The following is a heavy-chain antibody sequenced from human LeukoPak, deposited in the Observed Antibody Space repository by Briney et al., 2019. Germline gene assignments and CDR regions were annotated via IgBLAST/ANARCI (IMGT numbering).Heavy chain of an antibody. Sequence: PSETLSLTCAVYGGSFSGYYWSWIRQPPGKGLEWIGEINHSGSTNYNPPLKSRVTISLDTSKYQFSLKLSSVTAAEKSVYYCASCHYYDSSGFLDYWGQGTLVTASS. J-gene: IGHJ4*02. CDR3: ASCHYYDSSGFLDY. V-gene: IGHV4-34*01. CDR2: INHSGST. CDR1: GGSFSGYY. D-gene: IGHD3-22*01.